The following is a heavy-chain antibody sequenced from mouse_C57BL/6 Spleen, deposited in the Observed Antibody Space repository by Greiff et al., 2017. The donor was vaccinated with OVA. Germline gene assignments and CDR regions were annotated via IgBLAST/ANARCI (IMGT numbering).Heavy chain of an antibody. CDR3: ARGLLS. Sequence: EVQLQESGGGLVKPGGSLKLSCAASGFTFSDYGMHWVRQAPEKGLEWVAYISSGSSTIYYADTVKGRFTISRDNAKNTLFLQMTSLRSEDTAMYYCARGLLSWGTGTTVTVSS. CDR2: ISSGSSTI. V-gene: IGHV5-17*01. J-gene: IGHJ1*03. CDR1: GFTFSDYG. D-gene: IGHD2-1*01.